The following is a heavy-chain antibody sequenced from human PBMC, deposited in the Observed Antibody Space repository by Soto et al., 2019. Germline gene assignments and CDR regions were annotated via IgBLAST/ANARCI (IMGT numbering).Heavy chain of an antibody. D-gene: IGHD1-26*01. CDR1: GYTFTSYY. Sequence: QVQLVQSGAEVKKPGASVKVSCKASGYTFTSYYMHWVRQAPGQGLEWMGIINPSGGSTSYAQKVPGXVXTXRXXSTSKVYKELSSLRSEDTAVYYCARATPSGSYVPHWGQGTLVTVSS. CDR2: INPSGGST. V-gene: IGHV1-46*01. CDR3: ARATPSGSYVPH. J-gene: IGHJ1*01.